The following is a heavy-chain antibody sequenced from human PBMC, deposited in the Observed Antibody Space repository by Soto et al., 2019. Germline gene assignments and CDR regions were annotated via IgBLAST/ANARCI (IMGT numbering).Heavy chain of an antibody. Sequence: QVQLQESGPGLVKPSETLSLTCTVSGGSISSYYWSWIRQPPGKGLEWIGYIYYSGSTNYNPSLKSRVTISVDTSKNQFSLKLSSVTAADTAVYYCARKAYYYVSGDYYYYLDVWGKGTTVTVSS. J-gene: IGHJ6*03. CDR1: GGSISSYY. V-gene: IGHV4-59*01. D-gene: IGHD3-10*01. CDR3: ARKAYYYVSGDYYYYLDV. CDR2: IYYSGST.